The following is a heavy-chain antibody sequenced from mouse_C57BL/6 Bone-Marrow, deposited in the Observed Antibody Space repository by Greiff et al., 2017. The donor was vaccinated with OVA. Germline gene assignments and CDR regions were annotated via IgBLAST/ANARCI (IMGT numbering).Heavy chain of an antibody. J-gene: IGHJ3*01. CDR1: GYTFTSYW. Sequence: VQLQQPGAELVMPGASVKLSCKASGYTFTSYWMHWVKQRPGQGLEWIGEIAPSDSYTNYNQKFKGKSTLTVDKSSSTAYMQLSSLTSEDSAVYYGAREGGIYYGNFYWGQGTLVTVSA. V-gene: IGHV1-69*01. CDR2: IAPSDSYT. D-gene: IGHD2-1*01. CDR3: AREGGIYYGNFY.